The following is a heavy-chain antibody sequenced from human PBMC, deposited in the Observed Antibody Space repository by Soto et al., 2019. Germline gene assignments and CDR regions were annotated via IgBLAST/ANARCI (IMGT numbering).Heavy chain of an antibody. CDR2: IIPILGIA. J-gene: IGHJ3*02. V-gene: IGHV1-69*04. CDR1: GYTFTSYA. CDR3: ARAYHDAFDI. Sequence: ASVKVSCKASGYTFTSYAMHWVRQAPGQGLEWMGRIIPILGIANYAQKFQGRVTITADKSTSTAYMELSSLRSEDTAVYYCARAYHDAFDIWGQGTMVTVS. D-gene: IGHD2-2*01.